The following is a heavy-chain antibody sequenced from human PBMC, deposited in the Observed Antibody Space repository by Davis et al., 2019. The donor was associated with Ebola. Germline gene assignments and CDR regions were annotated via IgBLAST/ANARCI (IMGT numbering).Heavy chain of an antibody. Sequence: MPSETLSLTCAVYGGSFSGYYWSWIRQPPGKGLEWIGEIYHSGSTNYNPSLKSRATISVDTSKNQFSLKLSSVTAADTAVYYCARVSYYDFWSGYPNYYGMDVWGQGTTVTVSS. D-gene: IGHD3-3*01. CDR3: ARVSYYDFWSGYPNYYGMDV. V-gene: IGHV4-34*01. CDR1: GGSFSGYY. J-gene: IGHJ6*02. CDR2: IYHSGST.